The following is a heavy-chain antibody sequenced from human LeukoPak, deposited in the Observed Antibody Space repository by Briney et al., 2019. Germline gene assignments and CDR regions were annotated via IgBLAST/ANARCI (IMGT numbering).Heavy chain of an antibody. CDR1: GGSISNNNYY. CDR2: IYYSGSP. J-gene: IGHJ4*02. Sequence: KPSETLSLTCTVSGGSISNNNYYWAWIRQPPGKGLECIGSIYYSGSPYYNPSLKSRVTISVDTSKNQFSLRLSSVTAADTAVYYCATWRTAKTGFDYWGRGTLVTVSS. CDR3: ATWRTAKTGFDY. V-gene: IGHV4-39*01. D-gene: IGHD1-1*01.